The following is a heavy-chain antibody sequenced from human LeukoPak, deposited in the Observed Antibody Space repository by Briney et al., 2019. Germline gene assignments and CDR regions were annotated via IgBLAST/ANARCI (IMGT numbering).Heavy chain of an antibody. CDR2: INSDGGST. J-gene: IGHJ5*02. CDR3: ARDLALYSPYPRFDP. V-gene: IGHV3-74*01. CDR1: GFTFSSYW. Sequence: PGGSLRLSCAASGFTFSSYWMHWVRQAPGKGLVWVSRINSDGGSTSYADSVKGRFTISRDNAKNTLYLQMNSLRAEDTAVYYCARDLALYSPYPRFDPWGQGALVTVSS. D-gene: IGHD5-18*01.